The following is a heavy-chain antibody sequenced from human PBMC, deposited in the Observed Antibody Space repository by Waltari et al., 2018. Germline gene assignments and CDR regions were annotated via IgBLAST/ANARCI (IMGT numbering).Heavy chain of an antibody. Sequence: QVQLVQSGAGVKKPGSSVKVSCKASAGTFSSHATSWVRQAPGQGLEWMGGIMPSFGTANYAQKFQGRVTITADESTSTAYMELSSLRSEDTAVYYCARVRPYGSGSYYNSPFDYWGQGTLVTVSS. D-gene: IGHD3-10*01. CDR1: AGTFSSHA. V-gene: IGHV1-69*13. CDR2: IMPSFGTA. J-gene: IGHJ4*02. CDR3: ARVRPYGSGSYYNSPFDY.